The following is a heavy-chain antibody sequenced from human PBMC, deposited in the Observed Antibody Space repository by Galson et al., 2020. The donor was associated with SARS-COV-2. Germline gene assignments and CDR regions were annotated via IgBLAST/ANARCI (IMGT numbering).Heavy chain of an antibody. J-gene: IGHJ6*02. V-gene: IGHV4-59*01. Sequence: ETSETLSLTCTVSGGSISSYYWSWIRQPPGKGLEWIGYIYYSGSTNYNPSLKSRVTISVDTSKNQFSLKLSSVTAADTAVYYCAREDEYGMDVWGQGITVTVSS. CDR2: IYYSGST. CDR1: GGSISSYY. CDR3: AREDEYGMDV.